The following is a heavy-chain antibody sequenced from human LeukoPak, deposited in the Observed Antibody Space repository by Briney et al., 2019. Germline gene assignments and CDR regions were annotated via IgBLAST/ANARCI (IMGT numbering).Heavy chain of an antibody. CDR1: GGSISSYY. D-gene: IGHD3-22*01. CDR2: IYYSGST. CDR3: ARGPTYYYDSRSYYFDY. J-gene: IGHJ4*02. Sequence: PSETLSLTCTVSGGSISSYYWSWIRQPPGKGLEWIGYIYYSGSTNYNPSLKSRVTISVDTSKNQFSLKLSSVTAADTAVYYCARGPTYYYDSRSYYFDYWGQGTLVTVSS. V-gene: IGHV4-59*01.